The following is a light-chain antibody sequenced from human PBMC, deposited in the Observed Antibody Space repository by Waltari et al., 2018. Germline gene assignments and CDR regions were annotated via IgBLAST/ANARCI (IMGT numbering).Light chain of an antibody. CDR1: TGDVTRGPH. CDR2: STS. J-gene: IGLJ3*02. CDR3: LLFDGDARV. Sequence: QTVVTQEPSLTVSPGGTVTLTCASSTGDVTRGPHPNWLQQKPGQPPRLLIFSTSDKPSWTPARFSGSLLGGKAALTLSGVQPEDEADYYCLLFDGDARVFGGGTRLTVL. V-gene: IGLV7-43*01.